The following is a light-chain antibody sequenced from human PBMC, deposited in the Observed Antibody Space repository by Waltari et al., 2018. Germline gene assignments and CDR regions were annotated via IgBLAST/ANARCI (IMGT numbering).Light chain of an antibody. CDR1: QSVSSTY. V-gene: IGKV3-20*01. J-gene: IGKJ4*01. CDR2: GAS. CDR3: QQYGRSGLT. Sequence: EIVLTQSPGTLSLSPGERATLSCRASQSVSSTYVAWYLQKPGQAPRLLSSGASSRATGVPDRFSGSGSGTDCSLTISRLEPEDFAVYYCQQYGRSGLTFGGGTNVEIK.